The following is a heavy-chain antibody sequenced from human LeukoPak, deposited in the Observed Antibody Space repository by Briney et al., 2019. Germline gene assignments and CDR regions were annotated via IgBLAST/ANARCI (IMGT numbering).Heavy chain of an antibody. J-gene: IGHJ4*02. Sequence: GGSLRLSCAASGFTFSSYGMHWVRQAPGKGLEWVAVISYDGSNKYYADSVKGRFTISRDNSKNTLYLQMNSLRAEDTAVYYCARGEFGGYDLGYWGQGTLVTVSS. V-gene: IGHV3-30*03. CDR3: ARGEFGGYDLGY. CDR2: ISYDGSNK. CDR1: GFTFSSYG. D-gene: IGHD5-12*01.